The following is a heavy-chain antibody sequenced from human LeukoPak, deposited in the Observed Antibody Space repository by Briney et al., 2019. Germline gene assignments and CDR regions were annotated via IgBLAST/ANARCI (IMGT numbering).Heavy chain of an antibody. J-gene: IGHJ4*02. Sequence: GQSLRLSCAAYGFTFRSKWMSWVRQAPGKGLEWVANIKQDGSEKYYVDSVKGRFTISRDNAKNSLYLQMNSLRAEDTAVYYCAIDYGGNPVWGRGTLVTVS. CDR2: IKQDGSEK. V-gene: IGHV3-7*01. CDR1: GFTFRSKW. D-gene: IGHD4-23*01. CDR3: AIDYGGNPV.